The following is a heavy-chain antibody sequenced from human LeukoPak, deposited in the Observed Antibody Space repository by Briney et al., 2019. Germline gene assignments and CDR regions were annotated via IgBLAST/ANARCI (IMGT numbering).Heavy chain of an antibody. Sequence: SETLSLTCAVYGGSFSGYYWSWIRQPPGKGLEWIGEINHSGSTNYNPSLKSRVTISVDTSKNQFSLKLSSVTAADTAVYYCARVPQGTYYYGVDVWGKGTTVTVSS. V-gene: IGHV4-34*01. CDR1: GGSFSGYY. J-gene: IGHJ6*04. CDR3: ARVPQGTYYYGVDV. D-gene: IGHD1-1*01. CDR2: INHSGST.